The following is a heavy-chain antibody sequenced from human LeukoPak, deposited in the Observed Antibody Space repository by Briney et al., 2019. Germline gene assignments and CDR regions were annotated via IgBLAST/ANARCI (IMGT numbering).Heavy chain of an antibody. V-gene: IGHV3-53*01. CDR2: IVSGGTT. CDR3: ARTYYDILTGYYMWAFDI. CDR1: GFTVSSNY. J-gene: IGHJ3*02. Sequence: GGSLRLSCAASGFTVSSNYMSWVRQASGKGLEWVSVIVSGGTTYYADSVKGRFTISRDNSKNTLYLQMNSLRAEDTAVYYCARTYYDILTGYYMWAFDIWGQGTMVTVSS. D-gene: IGHD3-9*01.